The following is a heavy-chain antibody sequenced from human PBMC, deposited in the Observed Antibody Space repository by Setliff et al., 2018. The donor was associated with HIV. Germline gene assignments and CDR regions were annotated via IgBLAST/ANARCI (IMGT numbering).Heavy chain of an antibody. V-gene: IGHV4-39*07. J-gene: IGHJ4*02. Sequence: KTSETLSLTCSVSGGSISSSNYYGGWIRQPPGKGLEWIGSFYYSGNTYYSPSLKSRVTISIDTSKNQFSLKLSSVTAADTAVYFCARVLSNGWSGGVDYWGQGTLVTVSS. CDR1: GGSISSSNYY. CDR2: FYYSGNT. CDR3: ARVLSNGWSGGVDY. D-gene: IGHD6-19*01.